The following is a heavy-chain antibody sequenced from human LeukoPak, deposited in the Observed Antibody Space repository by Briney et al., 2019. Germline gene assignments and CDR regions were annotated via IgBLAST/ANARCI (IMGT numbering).Heavy chain of an antibody. CDR3: ARERTVVVPAAIYYYYYMDV. CDR1: GGSISSYY. J-gene: IGHJ6*03. D-gene: IGHD2-2*01. Sequence: SETLSLTCTVSGGSISSYYWSWIRQPAGKGLEWIGRIYTSGSTNYNPSLKGRVTMSVDTSKNQFSLKLSSVTAADTAVYYCARERTVVVPAAIYYYYYMDVWGKGTTVTVSS. CDR2: IYTSGST. V-gene: IGHV4-4*07.